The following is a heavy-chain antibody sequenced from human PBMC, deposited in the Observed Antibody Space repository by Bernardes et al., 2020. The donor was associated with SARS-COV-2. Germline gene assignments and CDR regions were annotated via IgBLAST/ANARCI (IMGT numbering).Heavy chain of an antibody. CDR3: ARQFITEIVVLPDAVGNDAFDI. CDR1: GGSTYNSNYY. D-gene: IGHD2-21*01. CDR2: IYYSGTT. V-gene: IGHV4-39*01. Sequence: SETLSLTCTVSGGSTYNSNYYWGWIRQSPGKTLEWIGSIYYSGTTHFNPSLRSRVTISVDTSKNQVSLKLHSVTAADTAVYYCARQFITEIVVLPDAVGNDAFDIWGQGTTVTVS. J-gene: IGHJ3*02.